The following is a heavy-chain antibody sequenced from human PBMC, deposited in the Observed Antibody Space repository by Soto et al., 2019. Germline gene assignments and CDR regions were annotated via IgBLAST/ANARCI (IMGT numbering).Heavy chain of an antibody. CDR2: IYYSGST. CDR3: ARDLSPRRVLGRAFDI. V-gene: IGHV4-31*03. CDR1: GGSISSGGYY. J-gene: IGHJ3*02. Sequence: QVQLQESGTGLVKPSQTLSLTCTVSGGSISSGGYYWSWIRQHPGKGLEWIGYIYYSGSTYYNPSLKSRVTLSVDTSKNQFSLKLSSVTAADTAVYYCARDLSPRRVLGRAFDIWGQGTMVTVSS.